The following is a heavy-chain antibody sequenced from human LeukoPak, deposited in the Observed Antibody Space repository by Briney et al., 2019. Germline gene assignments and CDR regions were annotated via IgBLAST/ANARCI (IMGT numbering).Heavy chain of an antibody. CDR3: ARDWNVWYFDY. V-gene: IGHV3-23*01. CDR2: ISGSGGTT. CDR1: GFTLSSYA. J-gene: IGHJ4*02. D-gene: IGHD1-1*01. Sequence: PGGSLRLSCAASGFTLSSYALSWVRQAPGKGLEWVSAISGSGGTTYYADSVKGRFTISNDNSKNTLYLQMDSLRAEDTAVYYCARDWNVWYFDYWGQGTLVTVSS.